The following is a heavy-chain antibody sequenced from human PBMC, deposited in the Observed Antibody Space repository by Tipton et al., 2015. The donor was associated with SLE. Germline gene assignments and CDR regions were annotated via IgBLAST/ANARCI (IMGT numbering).Heavy chain of an antibody. CDR3: ARALYYYDSSGPDVFDI. V-gene: IGHV3-66*01. CDR1: GFTVGSDY. D-gene: IGHD3-22*01. CDR2: IYSGGTT. Sequence: SLRLSCAASGFTVGSDYMSWVRQAPGKGLEWVSVIYSGGTTYYADSVKGRFTISRDNAKNSLYLQMNSLRAEDTAVYYCARALYYYDSSGPDVFDIWGQGTMVTVSP. J-gene: IGHJ3*02.